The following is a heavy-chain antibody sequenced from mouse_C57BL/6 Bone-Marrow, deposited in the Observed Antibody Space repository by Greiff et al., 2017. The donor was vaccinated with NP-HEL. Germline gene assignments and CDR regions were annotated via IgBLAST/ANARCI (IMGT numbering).Heavy chain of an antibody. CDR3: ARHEDYEGFAY. CDR2: ISSGGSYT. D-gene: IGHD2-4*01. V-gene: IGHV5-6*01. J-gene: IGHJ3*01. Sequence: EVHLVESGGDLVKPGGSLKLSCAASGFTFSSYGMSWVRPTPDKRLEWVATISSGGSYTYYPYSVKGRFTISRDNAKNTLYLQMSSLKSEDTAMEYCARHEDYEGFAYWGQGTLVTVSA. CDR1: GFTFSSYG.